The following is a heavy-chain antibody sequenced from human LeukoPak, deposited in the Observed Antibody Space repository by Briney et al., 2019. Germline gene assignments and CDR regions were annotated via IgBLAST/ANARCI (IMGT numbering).Heavy chain of an antibody. J-gene: IGHJ4*02. V-gene: IGHV4-59*08. D-gene: IGHD1-26*01. CDR3: ARLWSGAPFDY. CDR2: IYYSGST. Sequence: SETLSLTCTVSGGSISDYYWSWIRQPPGKGLEWIGYIYYSGSTNYNPSLKSRISISVDTSKNQFSLRLSFVTAADTAVYYCARLWSGAPFDYWGQGALVTVSS. CDR1: GGSISDYY.